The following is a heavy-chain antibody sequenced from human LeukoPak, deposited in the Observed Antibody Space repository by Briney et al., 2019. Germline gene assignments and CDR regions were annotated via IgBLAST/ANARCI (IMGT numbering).Heavy chain of an antibody. CDR3: ARLRRNTDSSGFFYYYGY. CDR1: GFSFSSYS. CDR2: INTVSSYI. J-gene: IGHJ4*02. V-gene: IGHV3-21*06. D-gene: IGHD3-22*01. Sequence: PGGSLRLSCAASGFSFSSYSFNWVRQAPGKGLEWVSSINTVSSYIYYADSLKGRFTISRDNAKNPVYLQMDSLRAEDSAVYYCARLRRNTDSSGFFYYYGYWGQGTLVTVSS.